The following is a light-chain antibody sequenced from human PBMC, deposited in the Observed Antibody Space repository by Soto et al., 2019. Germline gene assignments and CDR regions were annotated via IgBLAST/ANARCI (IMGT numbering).Light chain of an antibody. CDR3: GTWDSHPSLRV. J-gene: IGLJ1*01. Sequence: QSVLTQPPSVSAAPGQKVTISCSGSSSNIGNNYVSWYQQLPGTAPKLLIYDNNKRPSGIPDRFSGSKSGTSATLGITGLQTGDEADYYCGTWDSHPSLRVLGTGTKVTGL. CDR1: SSNIGNNY. V-gene: IGLV1-51*01. CDR2: DNN.